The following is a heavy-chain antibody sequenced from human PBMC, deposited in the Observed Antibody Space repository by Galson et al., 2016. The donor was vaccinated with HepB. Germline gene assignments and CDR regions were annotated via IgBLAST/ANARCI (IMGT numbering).Heavy chain of an antibody. CDR3: ARGGDYFLNWYFDL. D-gene: IGHD2/OR15-2a*01. Sequence: LRLSCAASGITFSSYDMHWVRQTTGEGLEWVSFIGTAGNTYYLDSVKGRFTISRENAKNSLYLQMNSLRAGDTAVYYCARGGDYFLNWYFDLWGRGTLVTVSS. CDR2: IGTAGNT. J-gene: IGHJ2*01. CDR1: GITFSSYD. V-gene: IGHV3-13*01.